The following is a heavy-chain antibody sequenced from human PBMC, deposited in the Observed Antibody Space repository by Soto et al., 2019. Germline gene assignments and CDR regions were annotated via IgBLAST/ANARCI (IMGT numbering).Heavy chain of an antibody. Sequence: SETLSLTCTVSGGSISSYYWSWIRQPPGKGLEWIGRIYYSGSTNYNPSLKSRVTISVDTSKNQFSLKLSSVTAADTAVYYCARGRAVAAWFDPWGQGTLVTVS. D-gene: IGHD6-19*01. V-gene: IGHV4-59*01. CDR2: IYYSGST. CDR1: GGSISSYY. J-gene: IGHJ5*02. CDR3: ARGRAVAAWFDP.